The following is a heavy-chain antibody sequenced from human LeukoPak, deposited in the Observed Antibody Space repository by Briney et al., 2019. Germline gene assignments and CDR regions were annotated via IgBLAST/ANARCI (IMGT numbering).Heavy chain of an antibody. CDR1: GGSFSGYY. V-gene: IGHV4-34*01. CDR3: ARAVVVTAGFDY. Sequence: SETLSLTCAVYGGSFSGYYWSWIRQPPGKGLEWIGEINHSGSTNYNPSLKSRVTLSVDTSKNQFSLKLSSVTAADTAVYYCARAVVVTAGFDYWGQGTLVTVSS. J-gene: IGHJ4*02. CDR2: INHSGST. D-gene: IGHD2-15*01.